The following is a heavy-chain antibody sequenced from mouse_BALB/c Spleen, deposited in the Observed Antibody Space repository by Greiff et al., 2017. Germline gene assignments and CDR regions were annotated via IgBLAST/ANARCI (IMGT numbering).Heavy chain of an antibody. CDR1: GYTFTSYT. V-gene: IGHV1-4*01. Sequence: VQLVESGAELARPGASVKMSCKASGYTFTSYTMHWVKQRPGQGLEWIGYINPSSGYTNYNQKFKDKATLTADKSSSTAYMQLSSLTSEDSAVYYCARRLLLTFDYWGQGTTLTVSS. CDR2: INPSSGYT. J-gene: IGHJ2*01. D-gene: IGHD1-1*01. CDR3: ARRLLLTFDY.